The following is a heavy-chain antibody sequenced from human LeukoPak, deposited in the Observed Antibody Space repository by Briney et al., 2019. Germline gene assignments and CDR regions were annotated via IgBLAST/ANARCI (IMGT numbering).Heavy chain of an antibody. CDR1: GGTFSSYA. V-gene: IGHV1-69*13. D-gene: IGHD5-18*01. CDR2: IIPIFGTA. CDR3: AGLPSYGHRRGFDY. J-gene: IGHJ4*02. Sequence: SVKVSCKASGGTFSSYAISWVRQAPGQGLEWMGGIIPIFGTANYAQKFQGRVTITADESTSTAYMELSSLRSEDTAVYYCAGLPSYGHRRGFDYWGQGTLVTVSS.